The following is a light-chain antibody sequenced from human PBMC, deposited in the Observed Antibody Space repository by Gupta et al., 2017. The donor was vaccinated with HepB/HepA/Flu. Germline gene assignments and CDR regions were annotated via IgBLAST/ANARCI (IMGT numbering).Light chain of an antibody. CDR1: QSVSNRY. CDR2: GAS. Sequence: PGPRSLSPRERATLSCMASQSVSNRYLAWYQQKPSQAPRLLIYGASSRATGLPDRFSGSGSGTGFTLTISRLEPEDFAVYYWQQDGSSPCIFGQGTKLEIK. J-gene: IGKJ2*02. V-gene: IGKV3-20*01. CDR3: QQDGSSPCI.